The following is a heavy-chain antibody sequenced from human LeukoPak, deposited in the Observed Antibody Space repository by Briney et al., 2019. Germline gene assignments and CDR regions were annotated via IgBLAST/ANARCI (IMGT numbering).Heavy chain of an antibody. Sequence: GGSLRLSCAASGLTFRNYVLHWVRQAPGKGLEWVALISFDGSNTYYADSVKGRFTISRDTSGNTLYLQMNSLGGEDTAVYYCARESHPYYFYYHVDVWGKGTTVTVSS. J-gene: IGHJ6*03. V-gene: IGHV3-30*04. CDR1: GLTFRNYV. CDR2: ISFDGSNT. CDR3: ARESHPYYFYYHVDV.